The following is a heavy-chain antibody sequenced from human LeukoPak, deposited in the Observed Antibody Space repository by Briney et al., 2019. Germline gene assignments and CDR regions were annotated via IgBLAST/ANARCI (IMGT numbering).Heavy chain of an antibody. V-gene: IGHV3-66*01. J-gene: IGHJ3*02. CDR1: GFTVSSNY. CDR3: ASATRPWDAFDI. Sequence: GGSLRLSCAASGFTVSSNYMSWVRQAPGKGLEWVSVIYSGGSTYYADSVKGRFTISRDNSKNTLYLQMNSLKAEDTAVYYCASATRPWDAFDIWGQGTMVTVSS. CDR2: IYSGGST.